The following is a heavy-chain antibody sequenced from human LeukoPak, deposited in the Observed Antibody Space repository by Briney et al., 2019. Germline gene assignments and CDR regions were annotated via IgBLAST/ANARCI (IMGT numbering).Heavy chain of an antibody. V-gene: IGHV3-23*01. CDR3: AKFGYESAPWYYYYMDV. D-gene: IGHD3-3*01. CDR1: GFTFSSYA. Sequence: GGSLRLSCAASGFTFSSYAMSWVRQAPGKGLEWVSAISSSDNSTYYADSVEGRFTISRDISKNMLYLQMSSLRAEDTAVYYCAKFGYESAPWYYYYMDVWGKGTTVTVSS. J-gene: IGHJ6*03. CDR2: ISSSDNST.